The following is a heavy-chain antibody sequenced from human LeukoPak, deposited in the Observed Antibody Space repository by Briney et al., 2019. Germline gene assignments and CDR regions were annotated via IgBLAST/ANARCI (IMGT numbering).Heavy chain of an antibody. D-gene: IGHD3-22*01. J-gene: IGHJ4*02. CDR2: IWYDGSNK. CDR1: GFSFSSYG. CDR3: ARDYHDSCGYFLDY. V-gene: IGHV3-33*01. Sequence: GGSLRLSCAASGFSFSSYGMHWVRQAPGKGLEWVAVIWYDGSNKVYADSVKGRFTISRDNSKNTVCLQMNSLRAEDTAFYYCARDYHDSCGYFLDYWGQGTLVTVSS.